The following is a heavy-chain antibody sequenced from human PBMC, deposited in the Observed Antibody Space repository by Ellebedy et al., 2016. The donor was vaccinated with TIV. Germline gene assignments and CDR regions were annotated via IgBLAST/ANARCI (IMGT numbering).Heavy chain of an antibody. Sequence: ASVKVSXKASGYTFTSYGISWVRQAPGQGLEWMGWISAYNGNTNYAQKLQGRVTMTTDTSTSTAYMELSSLRSEDTAVYYCARALTIFGVVIPGAFDIWGQGTMVTVSS. CDR3: ARALTIFGVVIPGAFDI. CDR1: GYTFTSYG. CDR2: ISAYNGNT. D-gene: IGHD3-3*01. J-gene: IGHJ3*02. V-gene: IGHV1-18*04.